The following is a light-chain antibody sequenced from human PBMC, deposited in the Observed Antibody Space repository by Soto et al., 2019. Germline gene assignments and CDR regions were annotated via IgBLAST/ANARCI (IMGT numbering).Light chain of an antibody. J-gene: IGKJ1*01. V-gene: IGKV3-20*01. Sequence: EIVMTQSPATLSVSPGERATLSCRASQSVSSNLAWYQQKPGQAPRLLIYDASSRATGIPDRFSGGGSGTDFTLTISRLEPEDFAVYYCQQYGSSGTFGQGTKVDIK. CDR2: DAS. CDR1: QSVSSN. CDR3: QQYGSSGT.